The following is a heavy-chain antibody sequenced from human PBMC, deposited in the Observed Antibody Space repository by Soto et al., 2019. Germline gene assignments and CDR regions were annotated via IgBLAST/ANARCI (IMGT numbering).Heavy chain of an antibody. V-gene: IGHV4-59*01. Sequence: SETLSLTCTVSGGSISSYYWSWIRQPPGKGLEWIGYIYYSGSTNYNPSLKSRVTISVDTSKNQFSLKLSSVTAADTAVYYCARDRLIAARLEKGPYGMDVWGQGTTVTVSS. CDR3: ARDRLIAARLEKGPYGMDV. CDR2: IYYSGST. J-gene: IGHJ6*02. CDR1: GGSISSYY. D-gene: IGHD6-6*01.